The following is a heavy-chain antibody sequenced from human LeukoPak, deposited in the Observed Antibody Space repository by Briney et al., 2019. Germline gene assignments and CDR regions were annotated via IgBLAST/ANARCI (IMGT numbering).Heavy chain of an antibody. CDR1: GFTFSNYW. D-gene: IGHD3-10*01. CDR2: INSNESST. V-gene: IGHV3-74*01. J-gene: IGHJ4*02. CDR3: ARGDRSTMATLDY. Sequence: GGSLRLSCAASGFTFSNYWMHWVRQAPGKGLVWVSRINSNESSTSYADSVKGRFTISRDNAKKSLYLQMNSLRAEDTALYYCARGDRSTMATLDYWGQGTLVTVSS.